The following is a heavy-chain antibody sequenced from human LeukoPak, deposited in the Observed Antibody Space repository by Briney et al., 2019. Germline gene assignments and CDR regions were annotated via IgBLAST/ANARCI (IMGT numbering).Heavy chain of an antibody. J-gene: IGHJ4*02. CDR2: IYPRDGST. V-gene: IGHV1-46*01. Sequence: GASVKVSCKASGYSFTSNYIHWVRQAPGQGLEWMGMIYPRDGSTSYAQKFQGRVTVTRDTSTSTVHMELSGLSSADTGLYFCVRSIRGSYLEAYWGQGTLVTVSS. CDR1: GYSFTSNY. CDR3: VRSIRGSYLEAY. D-gene: IGHD1-26*01.